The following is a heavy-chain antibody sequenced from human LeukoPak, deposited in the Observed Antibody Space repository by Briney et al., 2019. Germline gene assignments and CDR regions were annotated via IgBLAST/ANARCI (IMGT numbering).Heavy chain of an antibody. CDR3: ATYLNLGN. CDR2: IKPDGSEK. V-gene: IGHV3-7*01. CDR1: GFTFSTVW. Sequence: GGSLRLSCAVPGFTFSTVWMSWVRQAPGKGLECVANIKPDGSEKYYVDSVKGRFTISRDNAKNSLYLQMDSLRAEDTAVYYCATYLNLGNWGQGTLVTVSS. D-gene: IGHD1-14*01. J-gene: IGHJ4*02.